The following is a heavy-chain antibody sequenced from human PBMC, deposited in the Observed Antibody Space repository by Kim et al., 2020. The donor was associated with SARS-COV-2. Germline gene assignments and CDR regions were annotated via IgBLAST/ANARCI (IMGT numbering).Heavy chain of an antibody. D-gene: IGHD6-19*01. J-gene: IGHJ4*02. CDR2: IYYSGST. CDR1: GGSISSSSYY. V-gene: IGHV4-39*01. CDR3: ARRGSSGWETFDY. Sequence: SETLSLTCTVSGGSISSSSYYWGWIRQPPGKGLEWIGSIYYSGSTYYNPSLKSRVTISVDTSKNQFSLKLSSVTAADTAVYYCARRGSSGWETFDYWGQGTLVTVSS.